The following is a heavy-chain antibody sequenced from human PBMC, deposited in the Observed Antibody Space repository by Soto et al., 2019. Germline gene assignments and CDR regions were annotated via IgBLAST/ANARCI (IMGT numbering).Heavy chain of an antibody. CDR1: GGTFSSYA. Sequence: QVQLVQSGAEVKKPGSSVKVSCKASGGTFSSYAMSWVRQAPGQGLEWMGGIIPIFGTANYAQKFQGRVTITADKSTSTAYMELSSLRSEDTAVYYCARDAWYDSSGYSRPGYYYYYGMDVWGQGTTVTVSS. CDR2: IIPIFGTA. J-gene: IGHJ6*02. D-gene: IGHD3-22*01. CDR3: ARDAWYDSSGYSRPGYYYYYGMDV. V-gene: IGHV1-69*06.